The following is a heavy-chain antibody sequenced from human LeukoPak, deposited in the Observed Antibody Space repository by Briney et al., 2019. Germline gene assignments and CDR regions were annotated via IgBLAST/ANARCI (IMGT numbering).Heavy chain of an antibody. D-gene: IGHD4-11*01. CDR2: ISSSSSTI. Sequence: PGGSLRLSCAASGFTFSSYSMNWVRQAPGKGLEWVSYISSSSSTIYYADSVKGRFTISRDNAKNSLYLQMNSLRAEDTAVYYCARDGTYYSNYVDYYYYYMDVWGKGTTVTVSS. CDR1: GFTFSSYS. J-gene: IGHJ6*03. CDR3: ARDGTYYSNYVDYYYYYMDV. V-gene: IGHV3-48*01.